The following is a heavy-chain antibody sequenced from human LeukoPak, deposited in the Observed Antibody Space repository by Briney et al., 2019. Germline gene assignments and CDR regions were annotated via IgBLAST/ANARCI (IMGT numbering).Heavy chain of an antibody. J-gene: IGHJ4*02. Sequence: GGFLGLSCAASGFTFSSYSMNWVRQAPGKGLEWVSSISSSSSYIYYADSVKGRFTISRDNAKNSLYLQMNSLRAEDTAVYYCARAQHDDYGDYWGQGTLVTVSS. V-gene: IGHV3-21*01. CDR3: ARAQHDDYGDY. CDR1: GFTFSSYS. D-gene: IGHD3-3*01. CDR2: ISSSSSYI.